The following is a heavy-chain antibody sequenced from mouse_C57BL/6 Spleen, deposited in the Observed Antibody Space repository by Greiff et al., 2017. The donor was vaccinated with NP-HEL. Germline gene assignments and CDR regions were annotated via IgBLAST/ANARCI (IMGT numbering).Heavy chain of an antibody. Sequence: EVKLMESGGGLVKPGGSLKLSCAASGFTFSSYTMSWVRQTPEKRLEWVATISGGGGNTYYPDSVKGRFTISRDNAKNTLYLQMSSLRSEDTALYYCARPHYDYDGTWFAYWGQGTLVTVSA. CDR2: ISGGGGNT. V-gene: IGHV5-9*01. D-gene: IGHD2-4*01. J-gene: IGHJ3*01. CDR1: GFTFSSYT. CDR3: ARPHYDYDGTWFAY.